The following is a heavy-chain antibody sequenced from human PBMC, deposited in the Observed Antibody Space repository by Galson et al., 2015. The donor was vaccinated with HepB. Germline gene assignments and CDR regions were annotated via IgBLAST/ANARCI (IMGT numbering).Heavy chain of an antibody. CDR1: GFTVSSNY. Sequence: SLRLSCAASGFTVSSNYMSWVRQAPGKGLEWVSVIYSGGSTYYADSVKGRFTISRDNSKNTLYLQMNSLRAEDTAVYYCARAPRDGAAAGTVGYFDLWGRGTLVTVSS. CDR3: ARAPRDGAAAGTVGYFDL. D-gene: IGHD6-13*01. CDR2: IYSGGST. V-gene: IGHV3-66*01. J-gene: IGHJ2*01.